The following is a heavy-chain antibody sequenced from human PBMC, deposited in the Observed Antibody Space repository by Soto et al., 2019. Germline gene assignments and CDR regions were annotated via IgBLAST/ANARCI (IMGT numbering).Heavy chain of an antibody. CDR3: ARELGAAAGADAFDI. V-gene: IGHV3-66*01. D-gene: IGHD6-13*01. Sequence: GGSLRLSCAASGFTFSSYAMSWVRQAPGKGLEWVSVIYSGGSTYYADSVKGRFTISRDNSKNTLYLQMNSLRAEDTAVYYCARELGAAAGADAFDIWGQGTMVTVSS. CDR1: GFTFSSYA. CDR2: IYSGGST. J-gene: IGHJ3*02.